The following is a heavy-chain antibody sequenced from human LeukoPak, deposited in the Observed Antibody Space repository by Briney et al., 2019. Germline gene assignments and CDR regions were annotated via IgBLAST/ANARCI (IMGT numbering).Heavy chain of an antibody. J-gene: IGHJ3*01. CDR2: IRHDGHT. CDR1: GYFSTNYY. V-gene: IGHV4-38-2*02. D-gene: IGHD5-12*01. Sequence: PSETLSLTCTVSGYFSTNYYWAWIRQPPGKGLEWIAGIRHDGHTYYNASLKSQVTISIDMSRNQFSLRLNSLTAADTAVYYCARQVATKGEWAFDVWGQGTMVTVSS. CDR3: ARQVATKGEWAFDV.